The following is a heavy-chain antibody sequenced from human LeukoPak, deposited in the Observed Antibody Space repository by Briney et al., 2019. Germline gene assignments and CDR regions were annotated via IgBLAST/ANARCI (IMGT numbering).Heavy chain of an antibody. V-gene: IGHV3-23*01. CDR3: AKERRRVDTSMIRSYYFED. J-gene: IGHJ4*02. CDR2: ITGNGQTT. CDR1: GFSFRSHA. Sequence: GGTLRLSCVASGFSFRSHAMSWVRQTPGKGLEWVASITGNGQTTNYADPGRGRFTISRDNSKDTVSLQMNSLTVEDTAIYYCAKERRRVDTSMIRSYYFEDWGQGTLVTVSS. D-gene: IGHD5-18*01.